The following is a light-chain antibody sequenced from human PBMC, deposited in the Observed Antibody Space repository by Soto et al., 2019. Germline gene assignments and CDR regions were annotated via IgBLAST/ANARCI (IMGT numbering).Light chain of an antibody. CDR1: RSVSSS. CDR3: QQYVHWPPGT. CDR2: DTS. V-gene: IGKV3-15*01. J-gene: IGKJ1*01. Sequence: EIVVTQSPATLSVSPGERVTLSCRASRSVSSSLAWYQQRPGQAPRLLIYDTSTRAPGIAARFSGSGSGTEFTLTISSLQSEDVAVYYCQQYVHWPPGTFGQGTTVEIK.